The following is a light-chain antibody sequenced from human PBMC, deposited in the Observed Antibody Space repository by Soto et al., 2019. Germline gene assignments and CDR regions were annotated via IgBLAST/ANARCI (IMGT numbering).Light chain of an antibody. V-gene: IGKV3-20*01. Sequence: EIVLTQSPGTLSLSPGERATLSCRASQSVSGSYLAWYQQKPGQAPRLLIYGASSRATGIPDRFSGSGSGTDFTLTISRLEPEDFAVYYCQQYGRWWTFGQGTKVEIK. CDR2: GAS. CDR1: QSVSGSY. J-gene: IGKJ1*01. CDR3: QQYGRWWT.